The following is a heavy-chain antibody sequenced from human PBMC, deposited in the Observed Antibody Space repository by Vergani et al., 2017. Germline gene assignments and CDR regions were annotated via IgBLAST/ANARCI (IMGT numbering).Heavy chain of an antibody. J-gene: IGHJ4*02. CDR2: INHSGST. CDR1: GGSFSGYY. Sequence: QVQLQQWGAGLLKPSETLSLTCAVYGGSFSGYYWSWSRQPPGKGLEWIGEINHSGSTNYNPSLKSRVTISVDTSKNQFSLKLSSVTAADTAVYYCARHEGGSYDFDYWGRGTLVTVSS. CDR3: ARHEGGSYDFDY. D-gene: IGHD1-26*01. V-gene: IGHV4-34*01.